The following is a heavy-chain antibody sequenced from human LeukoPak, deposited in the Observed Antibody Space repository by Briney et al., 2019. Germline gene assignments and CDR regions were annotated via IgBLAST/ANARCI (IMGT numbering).Heavy chain of an antibody. J-gene: IGHJ3*02. V-gene: IGHV3-30*03. CDR1: GFTFSSYG. CDR2: ISYDGSNK. CDR3: ARDCVQWPGGYAFDI. Sequence: PGRSLRLSCAASGFTFSSYGMPWVRQAPGKGLEWVAVISYDGSNKYYADSVKGRFTISRDNSKNTLYLQMNSLRAEDTAVYYCARDCVQWPGGYAFDIWGQGTMVTVSS. D-gene: IGHD6-19*01.